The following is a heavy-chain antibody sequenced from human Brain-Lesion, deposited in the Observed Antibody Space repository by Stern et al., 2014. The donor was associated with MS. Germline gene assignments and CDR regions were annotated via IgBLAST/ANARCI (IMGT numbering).Heavy chain of an antibody. D-gene: IGHD2-8*02. CDR3: AKHACTGAACPFDL. CDR2: VYYSGAT. V-gene: IGHV4-39*01. CDR1: GDSISSYTHY. J-gene: IGHJ4*02. Sequence: QLQLQESGPGLVKPSETLSLTCAVSGDSISSYTHYWAWIRQPPGKGLEWIGSVYYSGATYYNPSLKSPVTISVATTKNHFSLGLNSRTAADTAVYYCAKHACTGAACPFDLWGQGTLVTVSS.